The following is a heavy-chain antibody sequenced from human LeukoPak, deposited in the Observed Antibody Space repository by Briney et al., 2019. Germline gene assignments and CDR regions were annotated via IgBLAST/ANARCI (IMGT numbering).Heavy chain of an antibody. J-gene: IGHJ4*02. CDR2: VNQGGSAT. Sequence: GGSLRLSCAASGFTFSTSWMSWVRQAPGKGLEWVANVNQGGSATYYMDSVKGRFTIARDNAKNSLYLQMNSLKAEDTAVYHCARLTRSESGMKQWYFDSWGQGTLVTVSS. CDR3: ARLTRSESGMKQWYFDS. V-gene: IGHV3-7*01. D-gene: IGHD6-19*01. CDR1: GFTFSTSW.